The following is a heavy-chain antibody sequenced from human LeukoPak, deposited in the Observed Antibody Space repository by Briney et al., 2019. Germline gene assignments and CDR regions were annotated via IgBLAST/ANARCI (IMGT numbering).Heavy chain of an antibody. V-gene: IGHV3-48*03. J-gene: IGHJ4*02. D-gene: IGHD1-26*01. CDR3: ARGEQLNYFAY. CDR2: ISSTGTTE. CDR1: GFTFSSYE. Sequence: GGSLRLSCAAPGFTFSSYEMSWVRQAPGKGLEWVSDISSTGTTEKYADSVKGRFTISRDNAKNSLYLQMYSLRAEDTAVYYCARGEQLNYFAYWGQGTLVTVSS.